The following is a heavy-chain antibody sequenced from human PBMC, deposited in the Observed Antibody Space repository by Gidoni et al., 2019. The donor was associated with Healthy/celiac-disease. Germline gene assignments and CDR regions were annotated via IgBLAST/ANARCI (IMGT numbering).Heavy chain of an antibody. J-gene: IGHJ6*02. D-gene: IGHD6-13*01. CDR1: GFTCSSYS. V-gene: IGHV3-21*01. CDR3: ARDGYSSSSSYYYGMDV. CDR2: IISSSSYI. Sequence: EVQLVESGGGLVTPGASLRLSCAASGFTCSSYSMNWGRHAPGKGLEWVASIISSSSYIYYADSVKGRFTIARDNAKNSLYLQMNSLRAEDTAVYYCARDGYSSSSSYYYGMDVWGQGTTVTVSS.